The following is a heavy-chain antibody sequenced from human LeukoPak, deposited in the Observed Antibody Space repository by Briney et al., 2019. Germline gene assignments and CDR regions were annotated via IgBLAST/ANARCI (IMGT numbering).Heavy chain of an antibody. Sequence: SETLSLTCTVSGGSISSSSYYWGWIRQPPGKGLEWIGSIYYSGSTYYNPSLKSRVTISVDTSKNQFSLKLSSVTAADTAVYYCARGGDRWLPYYFDYWGQGTLVTVSS. CDR2: IYYSGST. J-gene: IGHJ4*02. CDR1: GGSISSSSYY. CDR3: ARGGDRWLPYYFDY. D-gene: IGHD3-22*01. V-gene: IGHV4-39*07.